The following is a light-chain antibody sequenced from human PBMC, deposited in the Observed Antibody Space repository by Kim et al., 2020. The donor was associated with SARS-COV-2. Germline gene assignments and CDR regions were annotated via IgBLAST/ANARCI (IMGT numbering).Light chain of an antibody. Sequence: GQRVTISCSGSSSNIGSNAVNWYQQLPGTAPKLLIYPNNQRPSGVPDRFSGSKSGTSASLAISGLQSEDEADYDCAAWDDSLNGLVFGGGTQLTVL. J-gene: IGLJ2*01. CDR3: AAWDDSLNGLV. CDR2: PNN. V-gene: IGLV1-44*01. CDR1: SSNIGSNA.